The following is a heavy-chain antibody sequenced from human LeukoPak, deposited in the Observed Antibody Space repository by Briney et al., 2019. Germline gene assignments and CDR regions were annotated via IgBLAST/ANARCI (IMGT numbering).Heavy chain of an antibody. CDR2: IYSSGST. V-gene: IGHV4-4*07. D-gene: IGHD2-21*02. J-gene: IGHJ4*02. CDR1: GGSISSYY. CDR3: ARGAYCGGDCYSPFDY. Sequence: SETLSLTCTVSGGSISSYYWSWIRQPAGKGLEWIGRIYSSGSTYYNPSLKSRVTISVDTSKNQFSLKLSSVTAADTAVYYCARGAYCGGDCYSPFDYWGQGTLVTVSS.